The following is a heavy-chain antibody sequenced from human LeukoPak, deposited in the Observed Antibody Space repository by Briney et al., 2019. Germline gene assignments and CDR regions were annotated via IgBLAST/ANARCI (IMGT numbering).Heavy chain of an antibody. Sequence: AVKVSCKASGGTFSSYAISWVRQAPGQGLEWMGGIIPICGTANYAQKFQGRVTITTDESTSTAYMELSSLRSEDTAVYYCASSPAGYCSSTSCYRLFSYYYYMDVWGKGTTVTVSS. V-gene: IGHV1-69*05. CDR3: ASSPAGYCSSTSCYRLFSYYYYMDV. D-gene: IGHD2-2*01. CDR2: IIPICGTA. J-gene: IGHJ6*03. CDR1: GGTFSSYA.